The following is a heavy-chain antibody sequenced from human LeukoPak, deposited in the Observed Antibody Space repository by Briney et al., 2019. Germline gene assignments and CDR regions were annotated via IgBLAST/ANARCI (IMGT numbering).Heavy chain of an antibody. V-gene: IGHV3-13*01. CDR3: ARAVGYYDFWSGHAMEYYFDY. Sequence: GGSLRLSCAASGFTFSSYDMHWVRQATGKGLEWVSAIGTAGDTYYPGSVKGRFTISRENAKNSLYLQMNSVRAGDTAVYYCARAVGYYDFWSGHAMEYYFDYWGQGTLVTVSS. J-gene: IGHJ4*02. CDR2: IGTAGDT. CDR1: GFTFSSYD. D-gene: IGHD3-3*01.